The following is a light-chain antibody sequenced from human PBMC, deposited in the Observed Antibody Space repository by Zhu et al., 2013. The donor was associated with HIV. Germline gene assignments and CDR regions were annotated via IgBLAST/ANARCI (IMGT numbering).Light chain of an antibody. CDR3: QQANSFPLT. Sequence: AIQMTQSPSSLSASVGDRVTITCRASQGIRNDLSWFQQKPGKAPKLLIYAASTLQSGVPPRFSGSGSGTDFTLTIRTLQPEDFATYYCQQANSFPLTFGGGTKVEIK. CDR1: QGIRND. CDR2: AAS. J-gene: IGKJ4*01. V-gene: IGKV1-6*01.